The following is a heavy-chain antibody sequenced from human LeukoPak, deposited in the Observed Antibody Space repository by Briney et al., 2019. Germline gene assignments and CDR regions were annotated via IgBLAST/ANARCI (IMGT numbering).Heavy chain of an antibody. D-gene: IGHD6-19*01. CDR3: AKDRLSGWPNDAFDI. CDR1: GFTFGSYA. J-gene: IGHJ3*02. CDR2: ITGSGGKT. V-gene: IGHV3-23*01. Sequence: GESLRLSWAAAGFTFGSYAMSWVRQAPGKGMEWDSAITGSGGKTYYADSVKGPLTIHRDTCKNTLYLQMNSLRAEDTAVYCCAKDRLSGWPNDAFDIWGQGTMVTVSS.